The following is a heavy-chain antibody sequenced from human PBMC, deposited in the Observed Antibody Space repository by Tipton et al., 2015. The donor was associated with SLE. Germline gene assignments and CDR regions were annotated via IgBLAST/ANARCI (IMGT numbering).Heavy chain of an antibody. CDR3: ARDAYGMDV. J-gene: IGHJ6*02. CDR1: GDTISDHY. Sequence: LRLSCTVSGDTISDHYWSWIRQPPGKGLEWIGYISYSGSTNYSPSLKSRVTISLDTSKTQFSLKLSSVTAADTAVYYCARDAYGMDVWGQGTTVTVSS. CDR2: ISYSGST. V-gene: IGHV4-59*11.